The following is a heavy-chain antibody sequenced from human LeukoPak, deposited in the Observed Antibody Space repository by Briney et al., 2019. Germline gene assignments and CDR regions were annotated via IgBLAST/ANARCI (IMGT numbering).Heavy chain of an antibody. J-gene: IGHJ1*01. CDR1: GGSISSGGYY. D-gene: IGHD3-22*01. Sequence: PSQTLSLTCTVSGGSISSGGYYWSWIRQHPGKGLEWIGYIYYSGSTYYNPSLKSRVTISVDTSKNQFSLKLSSVTAADTAVYYCARGRVARRYYDSSSEYFQHWGQDTLVTVSS. CDR2: IYYSGST. V-gene: IGHV4-31*03. CDR3: ARGRVARRYYDSSSEYFQH.